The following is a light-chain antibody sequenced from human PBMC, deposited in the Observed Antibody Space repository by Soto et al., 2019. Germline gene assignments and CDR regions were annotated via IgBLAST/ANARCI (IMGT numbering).Light chain of an antibody. CDR3: CSYAGSSTLVV. Sequence: QSALTQPASVSGSPGQSITISCTGTSSDVGSYNLVSWYQQHPGKAPKLMIYEGSKRPSGVSNRFSGSKSGNTASLTISGLQAEDEADSYCCSYAGSSTLVVFGGGTKLTVL. CDR1: SSDVGSYNL. CDR2: EGS. V-gene: IGLV2-23*01. J-gene: IGLJ2*01.